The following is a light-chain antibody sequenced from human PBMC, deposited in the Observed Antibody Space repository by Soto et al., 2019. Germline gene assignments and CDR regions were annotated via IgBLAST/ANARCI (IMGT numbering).Light chain of an antibody. CDR1: QSVSSN. CDR3: QQYNNWPRWT. Sequence: EIVMTQSPATLSVSPGERATLSCRASQSVSSNLAWYQQKPGQAPRLLIYGASTRATGIPARFSGSGSGTESTLTISSLQSEDFAVYYCQQYNNWPRWTLGQGTKVDIK. CDR2: GAS. J-gene: IGKJ1*01. V-gene: IGKV3-15*01.